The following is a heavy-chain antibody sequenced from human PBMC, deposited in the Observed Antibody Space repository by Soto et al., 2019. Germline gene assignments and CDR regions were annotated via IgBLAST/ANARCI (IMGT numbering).Heavy chain of an antibody. Sequence: GGSLRLSCAASGFTFSSYAMSWVRQAPGKGLEWVSAISGSGGSTYYADSVKGRFTISRDNSKNTLYLQMNSLRAEDTAVYYCAKDRTGRNMVRGVTRLDYWGQGTLVTVSS. V-gene: IGHV3-23*01. CDR3: AKDRTGRNMVRGVTRLDY. CDR2: ISGSGGST. D-gene: IGHD3-10*01. CDR1: GFTFSSYA. J-gene: IGHJ4*02.